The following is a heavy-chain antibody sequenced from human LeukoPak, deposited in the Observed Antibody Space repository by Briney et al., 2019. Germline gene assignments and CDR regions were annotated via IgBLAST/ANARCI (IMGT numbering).Heavy chain of an antibody. Sequence: SETLSLTCTVTGGSFTTYYWSWIRQPPPKGLHWIGHFYYSGSTNYNPSLRSRVTISVDTSRNQFSLRLTSVTAADTAIYYCARGQGGNYYLNYFDYWGQGALVTVSS. CDR1: GGSFTTYY. V-gene: IGHV4-59*12. D-gene: IGHD1-26*01. CDR3: ARGQGGNYYLNYFDY. CDR2: FYYSGST. J-gene: IGHJ4*02.